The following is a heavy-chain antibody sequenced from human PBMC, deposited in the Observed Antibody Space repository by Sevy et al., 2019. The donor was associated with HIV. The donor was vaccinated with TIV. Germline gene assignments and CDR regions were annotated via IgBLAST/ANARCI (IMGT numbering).Heavy chain of an antibody. CDR2: IYYSGST. CDR1: GGSISSYY. Sequence: SETLSLTCTVSGGSISSYYWRWIRQPPGKGLEWIGYIYYSGSTNYNPSLKSRVTISVDTSKNQFSLKLSSVTAADTAVYYCARVPYDFWSGYPNWFDPWGQGTLVTVSS. CDR3: ARVPYDFWSGYPNWFDP. V-gene: IGHV4-59*01. J-gene: IGHJ5*02. D-gene: IGHD3-3*01.